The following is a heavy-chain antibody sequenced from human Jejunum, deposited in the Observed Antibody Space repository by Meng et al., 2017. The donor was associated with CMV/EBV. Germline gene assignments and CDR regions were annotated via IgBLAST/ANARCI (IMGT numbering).Heavy chain of an antibody. J-gene: IGHJ2*01. V-gene: IGHV1-69*04. Sequence: SCKASGSTFGSYSFSWVRQAPGQGPEWMGPIIPDLDRTHYAQTFQGRVTITADKSTNTLFLEVNRLRSEDTAMYYCARDRKDWYFDIWGRGTLVTVSS. CDR3: ARDRKDWYFDI. CDR2: IIPDLDRT. CDR1: GSTFGSYS.